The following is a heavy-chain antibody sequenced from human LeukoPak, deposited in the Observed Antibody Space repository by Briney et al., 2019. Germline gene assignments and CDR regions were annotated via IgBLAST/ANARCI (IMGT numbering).Heavy chain of an antibody. Sequence: SVKVSCKASGGSFSSYAISWVRKAPGQGLEWMGRIIPIFGTASYAQKFQGRVTITKDESTSTAYMELSSLRSEDTAVYYCARGSYDYVWGSPTPYYFDYWGQGTLVTVSS. J-gene: IGHJ4*02. D-gene: IGHD3-16*01. CDR3: ARGSYDYVWGSPTPYYFDY. CDR1: GGSFSSYA. CDR2: IIPIFGTA. V-gene: IGHV1-69*05.